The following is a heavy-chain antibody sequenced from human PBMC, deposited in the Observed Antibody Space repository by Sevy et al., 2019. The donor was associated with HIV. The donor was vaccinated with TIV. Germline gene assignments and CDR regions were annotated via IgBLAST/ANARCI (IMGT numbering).Heavy chain of an antibody. CDR3: AREGITIFGVVTGSMDV. J-gene: IGHJ6*02. CDR1: GGTFSSYA. Sequence: ASVKVSCKASGGTFSSYAISWVRQAPGQGLEWMGGIIPIFGTANYAQKFQGRVTITADESTGTAYMELSSLRSEDTAVYYCAREGITIFGVVTGSMDVWGQGTTVTVSS. D-gene: IGHD3-3*01. V-gene: IGHV1-69*13. CDR2: IIPIFGTA.